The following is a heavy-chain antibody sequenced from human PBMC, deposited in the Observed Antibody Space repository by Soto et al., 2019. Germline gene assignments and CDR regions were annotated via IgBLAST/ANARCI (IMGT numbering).Heavy chain of an antibody. CDR1: GXTLSSYA. D-gene: IGHD6-13*01. J-gene: IGHJ4*02. CDR2: IIGSGGRT. V-gene: IGHV3-23*01. CDR3: AEYSSRWYFVC. Sequence: GSLRLSCAASGXTLSSYAMSWVRQAPGKGLEWVSSIIGSGGRTNYADSVKGRFSISRDNSKNTLYLQLNRLKAEDTAVYYCAEYSSRWYFVCWGQGTQDTVSS.